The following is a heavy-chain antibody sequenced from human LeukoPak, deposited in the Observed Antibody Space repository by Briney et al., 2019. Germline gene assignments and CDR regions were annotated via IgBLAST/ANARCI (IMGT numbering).Heavy chain of an antibody. Sequence: QGQLQESGPGLVKPSETLSLTCTVSGGSISSDYWSWIRQPPGKGLEGIGYIYYSASTNYNPSLKSRVTISVDTSKNQFSLKLSSVTAADTAVYYCARLFPDYWGQGTLVTVSS. CDR2: IYYSAST. CDR3: ARLFPDY. V-gene: IGHV4-59*12. J-gene: IGHJ4*02. CDR1: GGSISSDY.